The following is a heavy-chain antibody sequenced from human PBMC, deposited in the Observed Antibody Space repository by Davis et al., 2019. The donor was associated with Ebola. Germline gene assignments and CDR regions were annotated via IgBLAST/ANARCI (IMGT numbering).Heavy chain of an antibody. Sequence: GESLKISCAASGFTVSSNYMSWVRQAPGKGLEWVSVIYSGGSTYYADSVKGRFTISRDNSKNTLYLQMNSLRAEDTAVYYCAKGRGIYDYWGQGTLVTVSS. CDR2: IYSGGST. CDR3: AKGRGIYDY. CDR1: GFTVSSNY. D-gene: IGHD3-16*01. J-gene: IGHJ4*02. V-gene: IGHV3-53*01.